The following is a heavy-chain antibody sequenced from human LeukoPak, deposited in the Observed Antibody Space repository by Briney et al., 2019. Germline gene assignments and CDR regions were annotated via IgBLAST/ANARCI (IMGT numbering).Heavy chain of an antibody. Sequence: PGRSLRLSCAASGFAFRSYGMHWVRQAPGKGLEWLAVIWYDGSNKYYADSVKGRFTISRDNSKNTLYLQMDSLRAEDTAVYYCARDHPGYCSSTSCYPLSSFDYWGQGTLVTVSS. J-gene: IGHJ4*02. D-gene: IGHD2-2*01. V-gene: IGHV3-33*01. CDR1: GFAFRSYG. CDR2: IWYDGSNK. CDR3: ARDHPGYCSSTSCYPLSSFDY.